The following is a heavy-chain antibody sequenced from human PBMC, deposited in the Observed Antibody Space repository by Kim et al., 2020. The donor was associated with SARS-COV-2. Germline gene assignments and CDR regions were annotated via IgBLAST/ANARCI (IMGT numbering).Heavy chain of an antibody. V-gene: IGHV3-53*04. J-gene: IGHJ4*02. CDR3: ARGLLGDSSGYADY. Sequence: GGSLRLSCAASGFTVSSNYMSWVRQAPGKGLEWVSVIYSGGSTYYADSVKGRFTISRHNSKNTLYLQMNSLRAEDTAVYYCARGLLGDSSGYADYWGQGTLVTVSS. CDR2: IYSGGST. CDR1: GFTVSSNY. D-gene: IGHD3-22*01.